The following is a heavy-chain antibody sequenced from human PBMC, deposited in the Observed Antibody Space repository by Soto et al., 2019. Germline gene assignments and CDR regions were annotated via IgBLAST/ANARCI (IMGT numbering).Heavy chain of an antibody. CDR1: GFTFFTAW. CDR3: TTDLSISIFGVVTDLCY. D-gene: IGHD3-3*01. J-gene: IGHJ4*02. CDR2: IKSKTDGGTA. V-gene: IGHV3-15*01. Sequence: EVQLVESGGGLVEPGGSLRLSCAASGFTFFTAWMSWVRQAPGKGLEWVGRIKSKTDGGTADYAAPVKGRFTITRHNAKKTLSLHMDSLKSDDTAAYYCTTDLSISIFGVVTDLCYWGQGTMVTVSS.